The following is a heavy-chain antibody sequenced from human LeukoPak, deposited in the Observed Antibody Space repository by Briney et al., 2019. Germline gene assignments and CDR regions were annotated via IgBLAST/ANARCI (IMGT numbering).Heavy chain of an antibody. CDR3: ARFDPFGGTWFED. V-gene: IGHV3-66*01. Sequence: GGSLRLSCAASGFTVSSNYIKWVRQAPGKGLEWVSVVFSGGATHYADSVTGRLTVSRDTSKNTVYLQMTGLGADDTAVYYCARFDPFGGTWFEDWGQGTLVIVSS. D-gene: IGHD3-9*01. J-gene: IGHJ5*02. CDR2: VFSGGAT. CDR1: GFTVSSNY.